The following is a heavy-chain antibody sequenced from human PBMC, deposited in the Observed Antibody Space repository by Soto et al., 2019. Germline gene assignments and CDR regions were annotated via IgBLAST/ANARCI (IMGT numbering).Heavy chain of an antibody. V-gene: IGHV1-3*05. CDR1: GYTFTSYA. D-gene: IGHD5-18*01. CDR2: INAGNGNT. Sequence: QVQLVQSGAEEKKPGASVKVSCKASGYTFTSYAMHWVRQAPGQRLEWMGWINAGNGNTKYSQKFQGRVTITRDTSASTAYMELSSLRSEDTAVYYCARGGGGYSYGYRGLDYWGQGTLVTVSS. CDR3: ARGGGGYSYGYRGLDY. J-gene: IGHJ4*02.